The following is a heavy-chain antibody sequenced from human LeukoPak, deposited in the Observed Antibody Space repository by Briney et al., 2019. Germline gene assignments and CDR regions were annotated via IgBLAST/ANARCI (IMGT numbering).Heavy chain of an antibody. V-gene: IGHV3-74*01. CDR1: GFTFSSYW. J-gene: IGHJ4*02. CDR2: INSDGSST. CDR3: AKGAARDGYNYLGDY. D-gene: IGHD5-24*01. Sequence: GGSLRLSCAASGFTFSSYWMHWVRQAPGKGLVWVSRINSDGSSTSYADSVKGRFTISRDNAKNTLYLQMNSLRAEDTAVYYCAKGAARDGYNYLGDYWGQGTLVTVSS.